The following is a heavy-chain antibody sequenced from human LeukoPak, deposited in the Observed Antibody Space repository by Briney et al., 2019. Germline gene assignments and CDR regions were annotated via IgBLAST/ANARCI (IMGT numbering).Heavy chain of an antibody. V-gene: IGHV1-18*01. CDR1: GYTFTSYG. CDR3: ARDRGYYDSSGYYSLAYFDY. CDR2: ISAYNGNT. Sequence: ASVKVSCEASGYTFTSYGISWVRQAPGQGLEWMGWISAYNGNTNYAQKLQGRVTMTTDTSTSTAYMELRSLRSDDTAVYYCARDRGYYDSSGYYSLAYFDYWGQGTLVTVSS. D-gene: IGHD3-22*01. J-gene: IGHJ4*02.